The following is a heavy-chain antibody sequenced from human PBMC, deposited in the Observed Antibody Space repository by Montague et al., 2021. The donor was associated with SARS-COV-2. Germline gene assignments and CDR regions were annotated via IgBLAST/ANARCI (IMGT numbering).Heavy chain of an antibody. CDR2: INHRGST. J-gene: IGHJ4*02. CDR1: AGSFSDYS. V-gene: IGHV4-34*01. CDR3: ARGRQHINMVVVVVTGGEYYFDV. D-gene: IGHD3-22*01. Sequence: SETLSLTCAVYAGSFSDYSWTWIRQPPGKGLEWIGEINHRGSTNYNPSLKSRVTISVDTSKNQFSLKMTSVTAADTAVYYCARGRQHINMVVVVVTGGEYYFDVWGQGTLVAVSS.